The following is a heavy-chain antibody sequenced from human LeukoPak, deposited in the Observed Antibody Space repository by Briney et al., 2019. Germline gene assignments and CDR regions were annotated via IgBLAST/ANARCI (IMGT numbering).Heavy chain of an antibody. J-gene: IGHJ5*02. CDR1: GYTFTDYY. CDR2: MHPNSGGT. D-gene: IGHD2-2*01. CDR3: ARVIVVVPAGDWFDP. Sequence: ASVKVSCKASGYTFTDYYMHWLRQAPGQGLEWMGWMHPNSGGTNYAQKFQGRVTMTRDTSISTAYMDLSSLRSDDTAVYYCARVIVVVPAGDWFDPWGQGTLVTVSS. V-gene: IGHV1-2*02.